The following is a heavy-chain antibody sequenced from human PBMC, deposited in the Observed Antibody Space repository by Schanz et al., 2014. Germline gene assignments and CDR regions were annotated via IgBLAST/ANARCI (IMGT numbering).Heavy chain of an antibody. CDR2: IKHDGSVK. CDR3: VRVSFADPRLYRGMDRDIDY. V-gene: IGHV3-7*02. D-gene: IGHD5-18*01. J-gene: IGHJ4*02. CDR1: GFSFTTYA. Sequence: EVQLLESGGGLVQPGGSLRLSCASSGFSFTTYAMSWVRQAPGKGPEWVANIKHDGSVKDYVDSVEGRFTISRDNAKNSLFLHMNSLRAEDTAVYYCVRVSFADPRLYRGMDRDIDYWGQGTLVTVSS.